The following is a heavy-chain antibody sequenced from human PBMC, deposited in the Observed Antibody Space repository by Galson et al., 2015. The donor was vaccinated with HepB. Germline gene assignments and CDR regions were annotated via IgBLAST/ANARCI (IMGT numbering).Heavy chain of an antibody. CDR2: TYYRSKWYN. J-gene: IGHJ4*02. CDR1: GDSVSSNSAA. V-gene: IGHV6-1*01. Sequence: CAISGDSVSSNSAAWNWIRQSPSRGLEWLGRTYYRSKWYNDYAVSVKSRITINPDTSKNQFSLQLNSVTAADTAVYYCARDREEAAAGTDFDYWGQGTLVTVSS. D-gene: IGHD6-13*01. CDR3: ARDREEAAAGTDFDY.